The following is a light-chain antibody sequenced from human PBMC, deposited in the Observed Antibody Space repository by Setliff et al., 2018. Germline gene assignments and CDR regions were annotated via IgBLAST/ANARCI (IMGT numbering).Light chain of an antibody. CDR3: GTWDSSLSAVV. J-gene: IGLJ2*01. V-gene: IGLV1-51*01. CDR1: SSNIGNNY. Sequence: QSVLTQPPSVSAAPGRKVTISCSGSSSNIGNNYVSWYQQLPGTAPKLLIYDNNKRPSGIPDRFSGSKSGTSATLGITGLQTGDEADYYCGTWDSSLSAVVFGGGTK. CDR2: DNN.